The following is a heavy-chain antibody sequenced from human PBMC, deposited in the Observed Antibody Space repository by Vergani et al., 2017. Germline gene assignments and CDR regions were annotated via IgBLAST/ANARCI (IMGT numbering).Heavy chain of an antibody. CDR2: LGKEGINT. D-gene: IGHD2-21*02. Sequence: QVQLVESAGGVVQPGGSLRLSCAASGFTFSNFGMHWVRQAPGKGLEWLAYLGKEGINTRYREAVKGRFTVSRDNSKDILYLQMDSLRSEDTALYYCAKYLRDSTDGLPDSWGPGTLVIVSS. J-gene: IGHJ4*02. CDR3: AKYLRDSTDGLPDS. V-gene: IGHV3-30*02. CDR1: GFTFSNFG.